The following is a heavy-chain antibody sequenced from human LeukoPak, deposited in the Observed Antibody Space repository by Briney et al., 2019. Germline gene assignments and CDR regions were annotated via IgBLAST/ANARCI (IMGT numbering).Heavy chain of an antibody. CDR2: IYPGDSDT. V-gene: IGHV5-51*01. CDR3: ARQYYYDSSGYYYWDY. D-gene: IGHD3-22*01. CDR1: GYSFASYW. Sequence: GESLKSSCKGSGYSFASYWIGWVPQMPGKGREWVGIIYPGDSDTRYSPSFQGQVTISADKSISTAYLQWSSLKASDTAMYYCARQYYYDSSGYYYWDYWGQGTLVTVSS. J-gene: IGHJ4*02.